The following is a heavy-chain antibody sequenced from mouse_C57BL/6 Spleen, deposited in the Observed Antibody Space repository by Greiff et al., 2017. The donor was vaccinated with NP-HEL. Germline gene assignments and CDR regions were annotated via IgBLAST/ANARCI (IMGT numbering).Heavy chain of an antibody. CDR2: IWSDGST. Sequence: VQLQQSGPGLVAPSQSLSITCTVSGFSLTSYGVHWVRQPPGKGLEWLVVIWSDGSTTYNSALKSRLSISKDNSKSQVFLKMNSLQTDDTAMDYCARHEANWDAMDYWGQGTSVTVSS. CDR1: GFSLTSYG. V-gene: IGHV2-6-1*01. J-gene: IGHJ4*01. D-gene: IGHD4-1*01. CDR3: ARHEANWDAMDY.